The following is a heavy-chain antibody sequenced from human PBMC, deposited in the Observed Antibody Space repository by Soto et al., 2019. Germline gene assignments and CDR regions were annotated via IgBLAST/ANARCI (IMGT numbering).Heavy chain of an antibody. Sequence: PGESLKISCKGSGYSFTSYLIGWVRQMPGKGLELMGIIYPGDSDTRYSPSFQGQVTISADKSISTAYLQWSSLKASDTAMYYCARTAAAGKYYYGMDVWGQGTKVTSP. V-gene: IGHV5-51*01. CDR1: GYSFTSYL. CDR3: ARTAAAGKYYYGMDV. D-gene: IGHD6-13*01. CDR2: IYPGDSDT. J-gene: IGHJ6*02.